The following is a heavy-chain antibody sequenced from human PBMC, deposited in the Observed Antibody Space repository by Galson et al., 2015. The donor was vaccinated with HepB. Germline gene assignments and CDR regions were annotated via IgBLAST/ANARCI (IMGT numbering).Heavy chain of an antibody. D-gene: IGHD1-14*01. CDR1: GFTFSNYN. J-gene: IGHJ6*02. V-gene: IGHV3-48*02. CDR3: AREAVTTYGLDV. CDR2: ITSSSTII. Sequence: SLRLSCAASGFTFSNYNMNWVRQAPGKGLEWVSYITSSSTIIYYADSVKGRFTISRDNGKNSLYLQMNSLRDEDTVVYYCAREAVTTYGLDVWGQGTTVTVSS.